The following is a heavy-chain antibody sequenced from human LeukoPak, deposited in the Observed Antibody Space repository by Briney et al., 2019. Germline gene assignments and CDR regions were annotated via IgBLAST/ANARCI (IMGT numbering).Heavy chain of an antibody. J-gene: IGHJ4*02. Sequence: GGSLRLSCAASGFTFSSYAMSWVRQAPGKGLEWVSAISGSGGSTYYADSVKGRFTISRDNSKNTLYLQVNSLRAEDTAVYYCARIPDHLRSYFDYWGQGTLVTVSS. CDR2: ISGSGGST. D-gene: IGHD1-14*01. CDR1: GFTFSSYA. V-gene: IGHV3-23*01. CDR3: ARIPDHLRSYFDY.